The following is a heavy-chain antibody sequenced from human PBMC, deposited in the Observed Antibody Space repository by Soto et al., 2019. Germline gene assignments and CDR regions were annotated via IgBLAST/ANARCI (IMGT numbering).Heavy chain of an antibody. Sequence: GSLRLSCAASGFTFSNAWMSWVRQAPGKGLEWVGRIKSKTDGGTTDYAAPVKGRFTISRDDSKNTLYLQMNSLKTEDTAVYYCTTGWSGDGYYYYGMDVWGQGTTVTVSS. V-gene: IGHV3-15*01. CDR1: GFTFSNAW. CDR3: TTGWSGDGYYYYGMDV. CDR2: IKSKTDGGTT. D-gene: IGHD3-3*01. J-gene: IGHJ6*02.